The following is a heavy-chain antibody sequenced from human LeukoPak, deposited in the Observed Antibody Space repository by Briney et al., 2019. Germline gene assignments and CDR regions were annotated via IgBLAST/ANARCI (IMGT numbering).Heavy chain of an antibody. CDR3: SRDREYFPQVT. V-gene: IGHV4-39*07. J-gene: IGHJ4*02. CDR2: FYYRGYT. CDR1: SGPFTDYY. Sequence: PSETLSLTCTVSSGPFTDYYWGWIRQPPGKGLQWIRCFYYRGYTFYNPSLKNRVSISIDQSKGRVSPHLNSVTAADTAVYFCSRDREYFPQVTWGQGNLVTVS. D-gene: IGHD2/OR15-2a*01.